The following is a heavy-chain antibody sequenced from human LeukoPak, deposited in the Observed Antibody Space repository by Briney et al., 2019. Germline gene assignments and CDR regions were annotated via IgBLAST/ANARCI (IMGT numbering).Heavy chain of an antibody. V-gene: IGHV3-21*01. CDR2: ISSSSSYI. CDR3: ASPPPAGTNLYYFDY. CDR1: GFTFTNYV. J-gene: IGHJ4*02. Sequence: GGSLRLSCAASGFTFTNYVMTWVRQAPGKGLEWVSSISSSSSYIYYADSVKGRFTISRDNAKNSLYLQMNSLRAEDTAVYYCASPPPAGTNLYYFDYWGQGTLVTVSS. D-gene: IGHD6-13*01.